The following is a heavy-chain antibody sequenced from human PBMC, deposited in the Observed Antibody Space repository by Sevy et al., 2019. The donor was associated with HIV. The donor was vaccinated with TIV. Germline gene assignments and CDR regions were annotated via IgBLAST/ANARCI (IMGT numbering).Heavy chain of an antibody. Sequence: GGSLRLSCAASGFTFSSYGMHWVRQAPGKGLEWVAVISYDGSNKYYADSVKGRFTISRDIAKNTLHLQMNSLRAEDTAVYYCARDLEFYDYGDYGPAFMPDFWGHGTLVTVSS. CDR2: ISYDGSNK. D-gene: IGHD4-17*01. CDR1: GFTFSSYG. CDR3: ARDLEFYDYGDYGPAFMPDF. V-gene: IGHV3-30*03. J-gene: IGHJ4*01.